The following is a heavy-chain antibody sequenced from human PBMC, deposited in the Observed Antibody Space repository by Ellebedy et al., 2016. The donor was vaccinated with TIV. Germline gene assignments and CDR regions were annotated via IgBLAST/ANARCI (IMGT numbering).Heavy chain of an antibody. Sequence: MPGGSLRLSCNVSGGSISTFYWSWIRQPPGKGLEFIGYIYYIWITNYNPSPASRVAISIDTSENQFSLRLSSVTAAETAVYYCAAYYGGRFDYWGQGTLVTVSS. CDR3: AAYYGGRFDY. D-gene: IGHD4-23*01. J-gene: IGHJ4*02. CDR2: IYYIWIT. CDR1: GGSISTFY. V-gene: IGHV4-59*01.